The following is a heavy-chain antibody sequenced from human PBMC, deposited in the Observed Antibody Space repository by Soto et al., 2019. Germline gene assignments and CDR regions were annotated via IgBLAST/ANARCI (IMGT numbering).Heavy chain of an antibody. V-gene: IGHV3-30-3*01. CDR2: ISYDGSNK. CDR3: AIDSRGKQWRVLVDY. Sequence: QVQLVESGGGVVQPGRSLRLSCAASGFTFSSYAMHWVRQAPGKGLEWVAVISYDGSNKYYADSVKGRFTISRDNSKNPLYLQMNSLRAEETAVYYCAIDSRGKQWRVLVDYWGQGTLVTVSS. CDR1: GFTFSSYA. J-gene: IGHJ4*02. D-gene: IGHD6-19*01.